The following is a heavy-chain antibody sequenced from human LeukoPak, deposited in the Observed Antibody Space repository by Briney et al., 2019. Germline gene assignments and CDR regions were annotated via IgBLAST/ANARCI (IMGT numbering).Heavy chain of an antibody. CDR2: IWYDGSNK. CDR1: GFTFSSYG. CDR3: ARDSSYGSRSSFDY. V-gene: IGHV3-33*01. J-gene: IGHJ4*02. Sequence: PGRSLRLSCAASGFTFSSYGMHWVRQAPGKGLEWVAVIWYDGSNKYYADSVKGRFTISRDNSKNTLYLQMNSLRAEDTAVYYCARDSSYGSRSSFDYWGQGTLVTVSS. D-gene: IGHD3-10*01.